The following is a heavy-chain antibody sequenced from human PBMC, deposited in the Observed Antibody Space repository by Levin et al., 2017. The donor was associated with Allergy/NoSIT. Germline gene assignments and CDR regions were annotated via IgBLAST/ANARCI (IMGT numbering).Heavy chain of an antibody. Sequence: KISCNASGYIFTDYPLHWVRQAPGQGLEWMGRINAHSGATSYARNLQGRVTMTRDTSISTAYMELSRLRSDDTAVYYCARDVGRDLKGFYGLDVWGQGTTVTVSS. CDR2: INAHSGAT. CDR1: GYIFTDYP. V-gene: IGHV1-2*02. J-gene: IGHJ6*02. CDR3: ARDVGRDLKGFYGLDV.